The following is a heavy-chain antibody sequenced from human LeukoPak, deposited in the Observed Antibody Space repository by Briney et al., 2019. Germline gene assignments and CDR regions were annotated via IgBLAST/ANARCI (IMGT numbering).Heavy chain of an antibody. CDR1: GFTFSSYA. CDR2: ISGSGGST. Sequence: GGSLRLSRAASGFTFSSYAMSWVRQAPGKGLEWVSAISGSGGSTYYADSVKGRFTISRDNSKNTLYLQVNSLRAEDTAVYYCAKVMAWTFGVVISAFDIWGQGTMVTVSS. J-gene: IGHJ3*02. V-gene: IGHV3-23*01. CDR3: AKVMAWTFGVVISAFDI. D-gene: IGHD3-3*01.